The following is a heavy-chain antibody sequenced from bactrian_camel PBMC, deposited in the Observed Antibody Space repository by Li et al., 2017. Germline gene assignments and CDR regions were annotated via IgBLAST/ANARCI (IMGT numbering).Heavy chain of an antibody. CDR2: IYTTSGSS. J-gene: IGHJ4*01. V-gene: IGHV3S1*01. Sequence: VQLVESGGGSVQSGQSLKLSCSYSSSMTCMAWFRQAPGKGREGVATIYTTSGSSHYDDSVKARFTISQDNAKSTIYLQMNSLKAEDTAMYYCAADRSVCALVRTGHGGPDKYWGQETQVTVS. CDR3: AADRSVCALVRTGHGGPDKY. D-gene: IGHD7*01. CDR1: SSSMTC.